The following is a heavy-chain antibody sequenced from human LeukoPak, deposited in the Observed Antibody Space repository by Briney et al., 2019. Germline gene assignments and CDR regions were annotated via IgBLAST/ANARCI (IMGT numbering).Heavy chain of an antibody. Sequence: GGSLRLSCSASGFTFSRYQMHWFRQAPGKGLEYISAIGSNGGSTYYADSVKGRFTISRDNSKNMLYLQMNILRAEDTAVYYCVQDFSGWSFDDWGQGTLVTVSS. V-gene: IGHV3-64D*06. J-gene: IGHJ4*02. D-gene: IGHD6-19*01. CDR3: VQDFSGWSFDD. CDR2: IGSNGGST. CDR1: GFTFSRYQ.